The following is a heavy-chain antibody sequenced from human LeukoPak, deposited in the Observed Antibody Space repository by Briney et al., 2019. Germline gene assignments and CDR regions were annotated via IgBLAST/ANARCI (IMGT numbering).Heavy chain of an antibody. CDR2: ISAYNGNT. CDR3: ARDSSTSQYNWFDP. J-gene: IGHJ5*02. D-gene: IGHD2-2*01. V-gene: IGHV1-18*01. CDR1: GYTFTSYG. Sequence: GASVKVSCKASGYTFTSYGISWVRQAPGQGLEWMGWISAYNGNTNYAQKLQGRVTMTTDTSTSTAYMELRSLRSDDTAVYYCARDSSTSQYNWFDPWGQGTLVTVSS.